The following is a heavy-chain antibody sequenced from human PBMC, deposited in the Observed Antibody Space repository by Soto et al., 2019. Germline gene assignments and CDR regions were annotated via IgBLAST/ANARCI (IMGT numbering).Heavy chain of an antibody. D-gene: IGHD1-1*01. CDR1: VSSIRSYY. Sequence: PSETLALTCSVSVSSIRSYYGHGIRQPPGKGLEWIGYVYTSDYTRYSSSLKSRVTISVDTSKSQFSLRLNSVTAADTAVYYCAKDGTAVESTFDYWGPGTLVT. J-gene: IGHJ4*02. CDR3: AKDGTAVESTFDY. CDR2: VYTSDYT. V-gene: IGHV4-4*08.